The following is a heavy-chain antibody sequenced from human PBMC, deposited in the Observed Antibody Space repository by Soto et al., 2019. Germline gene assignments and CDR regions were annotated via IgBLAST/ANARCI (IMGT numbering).Heavy chain of an antibody. Sequence: QVQLQQWGAGLLKPSETLSLTCAVYGGSFSGYYWSWIRQPPGKGLEWIGEINHSGSTNYNPSLKSRVTISVDTSKHQFSLNLNSVTAADTAVYYCARGSPRIAVAGMPPDRIPNNDYYGMDVWGQGTTVTVSS. J-gene: IGHJ6*02. CDR2: INHSGST. CDR3: ARGSPRIAVAGMPPDRIPNNDYYGMDV. D-gene: IGHD6-19*01. V-gene: IGHV4-34*01. CDR1: GGSFSGYY.